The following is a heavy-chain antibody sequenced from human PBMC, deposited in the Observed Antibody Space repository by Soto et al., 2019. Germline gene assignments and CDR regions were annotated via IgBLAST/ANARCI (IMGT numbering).Heavy chain of an antibody. V-gene: IGHV1-69*01. Sequence: QVQLVQSGAEVKKPGFSVKVSCKASGGTFSSYAITWVRQAPGQGLEWMGGIIPIFGTANYAQKFQGRVTITADESTSTAYMELSRLRSEDTAVYYCARPRRSGYYDYFDHWGQGTLVTVSS. CDR3: ARPRRSGYYDYFDH. D-gene: IGHD3-3*01. CDR1: GGTFSSYA. CDR2: IIPIFGTA. J-gene: IGHJ4*02.